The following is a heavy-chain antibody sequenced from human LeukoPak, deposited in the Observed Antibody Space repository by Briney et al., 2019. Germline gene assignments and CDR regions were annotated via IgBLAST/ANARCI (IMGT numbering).Heavy chain of an antibody. CDR2: ISGDGSVT. D-gene: IGHD6-6*01. CDR3: ARYSSSTGGASYYLDY. Sequence: GGSLRLSCTASGFTLRNYWMHWIRQVPGKRLVWVSRISGDGSVTNYADSVQGRFTISRDNAKNTLYLQIDSLRSEDTDVYYCARYSSSTGGASYYLDYWGRGTRVTVSS. J-gene: IGHJ4*01. V-gene: IGHV3-74*01. CDR1: GFTLRNYW.